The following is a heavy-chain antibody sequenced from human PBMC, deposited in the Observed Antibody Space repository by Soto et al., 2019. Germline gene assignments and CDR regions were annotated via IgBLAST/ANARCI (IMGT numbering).Heavy chain of an antibody. CDR3: ARGVKYGAYSRWFDP. Sequence: QVQLVQSGAEVKKPGASVKVSCKASGNTFTNYDINWVRQATGQGLEYLGWMNPISGDTAYVQKFQGRVTMTWDTSITTAYMELRSLRSEDTAVYFCARGVKYGAYSRWFDPWGQGTLVTVSS. CDR2: MNPISGDT. V-gene: IGHV1-8*01. D-gene: IGHD4-17*01. J-gene: IGHJ5*02. CDR1: GNTFTNYD.